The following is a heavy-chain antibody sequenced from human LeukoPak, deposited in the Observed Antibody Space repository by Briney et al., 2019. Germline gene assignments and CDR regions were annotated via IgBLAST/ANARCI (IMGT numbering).Heavy chain of an antibody. J-gene: IGHJ4*02. Sequence: GGSLRLSCAASGFPFSNYWMSWVRQAPGKGLEWVANIKEDGSVMYYGDSLKGRFTISRDSAQNSLYLQMNSLRAEDTAVYYCARDPGSYWYYFDYWGQGTLVTVSS. CDR3: ARDPGSYWYYFDY. CDR2: IKEDGSVM. V-gene: IGHV3-7*03. CDR1: GFPFSNYW. D-gene: IGHD3-10*01.